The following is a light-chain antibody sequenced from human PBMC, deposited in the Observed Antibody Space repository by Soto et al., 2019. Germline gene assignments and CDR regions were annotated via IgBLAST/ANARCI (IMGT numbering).Light chain of an antibody. CDR2: DVA. J-gene: IGLJ1*01. Sequence: QSALTQPASASASPGQSITISCTGTSSDVGGSNFVSWYQQHPGKPPKLIIYDVATRPSGVSNRFSGSKSGSTASLIISRLQTEDEADYYCVSFTSSTTYVFGSGTKVTVL. V-gene: IGLV2-14*03. CDR1: SSDVGGSNF. CDR3: VSFTSSTTYV.